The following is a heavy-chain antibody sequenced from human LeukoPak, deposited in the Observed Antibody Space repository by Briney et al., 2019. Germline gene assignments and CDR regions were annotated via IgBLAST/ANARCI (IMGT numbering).Heavy chain of an antibody. CDR1: GFTFSSYA. V-gene: IGHV3-30*04. CDR2: ISYDGSNK. J-gene: IGHJ4*02. CDR3: ARDQLNFDY. Sequence: GGSLRLSCAASGFTFSSYAMHWVRQAPGKGLEWVAVISYDGSNKYYADSVKGRFTISRDNSKNTLYLQMNSLRAEDTAVYYCARDQLNFDYWGQGTLVNVSS. D-gene: IGHD5-18*01.